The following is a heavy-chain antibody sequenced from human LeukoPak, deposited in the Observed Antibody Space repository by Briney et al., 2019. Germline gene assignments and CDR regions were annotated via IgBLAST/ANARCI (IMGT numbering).Heavy chain of an antibody. CDR1: GFTFSSYD. CDR3: VRDPSGWGMDV. Sequence: GGSVRLSCVASGFTFSSYDMHWVRQRKGEGLEWVSDIGKAGDTYYADSVKGRFTISRENAKNSLYLQMNSLRDGDTAVYYCVRDPSGWGMDVWGQGTTVIVSS. CDR2: IGKAGDT. V-gene: IGHV3-13*01. J-gene: IGHJ6*02.